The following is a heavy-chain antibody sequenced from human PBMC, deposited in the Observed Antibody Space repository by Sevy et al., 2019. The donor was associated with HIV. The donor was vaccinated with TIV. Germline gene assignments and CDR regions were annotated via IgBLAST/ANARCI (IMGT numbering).Heavy chain of an antibody. CDR1: GGSVSSDAYY. D-gene: IGHD1-26*01. V-gene: IGHV4-61*08. J-gene: IGHJ6*02. CDR2: MFYTGST. CDR3: ARVGGLTDYGMDV. Sequence: SETLSLTCTVSGGSVSSDAYYWSWIRQPPGKGLEYIAYMFYTGSTNYNPSLMSQVTISVDTSKNQFSLKLTSVTAADTAVYYCARVGGLTDYGMDVWGQGTTVTVSS.